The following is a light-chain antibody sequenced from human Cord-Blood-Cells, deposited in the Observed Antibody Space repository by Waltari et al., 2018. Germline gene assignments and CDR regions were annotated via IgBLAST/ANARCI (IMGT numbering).Light chain of an antibody. Sequence: QSVLTQPPSVSGAPGQRVTISCTGSSSNIGAGYDVHWYQQLPGTAPKLLLYGNSNRPSGVPDRVSGSKSGTSASLASTGLQAEYEADYYCQSYDSSLRDVFGGGTKLTVL. J-gene: IGLJ2*01. CDR2: GNS. V-gene: IGLV1-40*01. CDR1: SSNIGAGYD. CDR3: QSYDSSLRDV.